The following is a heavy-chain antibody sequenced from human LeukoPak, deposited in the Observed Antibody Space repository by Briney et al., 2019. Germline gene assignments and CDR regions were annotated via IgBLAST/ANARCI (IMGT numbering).Heavy chain of an antibody. CDR3: AKDIVVVPAAIGPGWFDP. CDR2: ISYDGSNK. J-gene: IGHJ5*02. Sequence: GGSLRLSCAASGFTFSSYAMHWVRQAPGKGLEWVAVISYDGSNKYYADSVKGRFTISRDNSKNTLYLQMNSLRAEDTAVYYCAKDIVVVPAAIGPGWFDPWGQGTLVTVSS. D-gene: IGHD2-2*01. CDR1: GFTFSSYA. V-gene: IGHV3-30*04.